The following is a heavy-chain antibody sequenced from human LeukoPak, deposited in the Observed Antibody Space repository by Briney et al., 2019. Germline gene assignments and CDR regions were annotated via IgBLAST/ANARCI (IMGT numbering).Heavy chain of an antibody. CDR2: IYYSGST. CDR1: GGSISSYY. V-gene: IGHV4-59*01. Sequence: SETLSLTCTVSGGSISSYYWSWIRQPPGKGQEWIGYIYYSGSTNYNPSLKSRVTISVDTSKNQFSLKLSSVTAADTAVYYCARDPGYCSGGSCYGFRYYFDYWGQGTLVTVSS. D-gene: IGHD2-15*01. J-gene: IGHJ4*02. CDR3: ARDPGYCSGGSCYGFRYYFDY.